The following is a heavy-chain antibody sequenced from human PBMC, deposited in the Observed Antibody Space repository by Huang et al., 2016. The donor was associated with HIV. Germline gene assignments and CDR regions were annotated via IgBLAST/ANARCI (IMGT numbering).Heavy chain of an antibody. D-gene: IGHD3-22*01. J-gene: IGHJ3*01. CDR3: ARDPRYKYDTSGYPPDGFDV. CDR1: GYTFISYG. V-gene: IGHV1-18*01. Sequence: QVQLLQSGPEVKKPGASVKSSCKASGYTFISYGSSWGRQAPGQGLEWMGLISAYNGNTKDGQRLQGRVIMTTDTSTTTAYMELRSLRSDDTAVYYCARDPRYKYDTSGYPPDGFDVWGQGTMVTVSS. CDR2: ISAYNGNT.